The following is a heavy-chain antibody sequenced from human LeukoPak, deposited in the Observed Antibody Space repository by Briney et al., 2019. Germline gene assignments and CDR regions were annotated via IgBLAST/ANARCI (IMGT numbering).Heavy chain of an antibody. D-gene: IGHD4-17*01. CDR1: GGTFSSYA. V-gene: IGHV1-69*13. Sequence: SVKVSCKASGGTFSSYAISWVRQAPGQGLEWMGGIIPIFGTANYAQKFQGRVTITVDESTSTAYMELSSLRSEDTAVYYCAGGWYNYGEMYPIDYWGQGTLVTVSS. CDR3: AGGWYNYGEMYPIDY. CDR2: IIPIFGTA. J-gene: IGHJ4*02.